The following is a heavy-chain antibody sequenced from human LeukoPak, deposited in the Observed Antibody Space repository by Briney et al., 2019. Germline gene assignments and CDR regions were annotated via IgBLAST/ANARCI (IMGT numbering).Heavy chain of an antibody. V-gene: IGHV4-34*01. D-gene: IGHD6-13*01. CDR1: GGSFSGYY. J-gene: IGHJ5*02. CDR2: INHSGST. Sequence: PSETLSLTCAVYGGSFSGYYWSWIRQPPGKGLEWIGEINHSGSTNYNPSLKSRVTISVDTSKNQFSLKLSSVTAADTAVYYCARTGYSSRKNWFDPWGQGTLVTVSS. CDR3: ARTGYSSRKNWFDP.